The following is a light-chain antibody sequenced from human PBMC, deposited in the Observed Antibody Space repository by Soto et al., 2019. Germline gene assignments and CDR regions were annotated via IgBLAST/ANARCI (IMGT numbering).Light chain of an antibody. CDR2: DAS. CDR3: QQRSNWPPIT. J-gene: IGKJ5*01. Sequence: DIQMTQSPSAMSAFVVDRVTITCRASQGISNYLVWFQQKPGKVPKRLIYDASSLQTGVPSRFSGSGSGTEFTLTISSLEPEDFAVYYCQQRSNWPPITFGQGTRLEIK. V-gene: IGKV1-17*03. CDR1: QGISNY.